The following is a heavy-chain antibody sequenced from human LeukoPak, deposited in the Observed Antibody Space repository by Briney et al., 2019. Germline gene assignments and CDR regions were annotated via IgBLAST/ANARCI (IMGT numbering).Heavy chain of an antibody. Sequence: ASVKVSCKASGGTFSSYAISWVRQAPGQGLEWMGWISAYNGNTNYAQKLQGRVTMTTDTSTSTAYMELRSLRSDDTAVYYCARDGGTSGSYYRGLDYWGQGTLVTVSS. D-gene: IGHD1-26*01. CDR2: ISAYNGNT. CDR1: GGTFSSYA. CDR3: ARDGGTSGSYYRGLDY. J-gene: IGHJ4*02. V-gene: IGHV1-18*01.